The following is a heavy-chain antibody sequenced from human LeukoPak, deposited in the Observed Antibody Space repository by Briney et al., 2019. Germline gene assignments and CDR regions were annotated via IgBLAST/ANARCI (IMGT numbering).Heavy chain of an antibody. CDR2: IWYDGSNK. CDR1: GFTFSTYG. CDR3: ARNYFDY. J-gene: IGHJ4*02. V-gene: IGHV3-33*01. Sequence: GGSLRLSCAASGFTFSTYGMHWVRQAPGNGLEWVAFIWYDGSNKYYADFVKGRFTISRDNSKNTLYLQMNSLRAEDTAVYYCARNYFDYWGQGTLVTVSS.